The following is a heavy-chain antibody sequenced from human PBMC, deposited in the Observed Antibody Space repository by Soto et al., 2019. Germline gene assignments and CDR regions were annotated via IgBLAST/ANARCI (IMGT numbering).Heavy chain of an antibody. Sequence: GASVKVSCKASGYTFTSYYMHWVRQAPGQGLEWMGIINPSGGSTSYAQKFQGRVTMTRDTSTSTVYMELSSLRSEDTAVYYCAIAKLSLSSKSWDPPTGIDYWGQGTLVSVSS. J-gene: IGHJ4*02. CDR2: INPSGGST. D-gene: IGHD3-16*02. CDR1: GYTFTSYY. V-gene: IGHV1-46*03. CDR3: AIAKLSLSSKSWDPPTGIDY.